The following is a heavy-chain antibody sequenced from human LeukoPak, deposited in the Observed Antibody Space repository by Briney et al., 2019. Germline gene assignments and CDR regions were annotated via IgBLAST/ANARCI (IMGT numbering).Heavy chain of an antibody. CDR3: ARDFNPYDSSGYYGRPFDY. D-gene: IGHD3-22*01. V-gene: IGHV1-18*01. CDR2: ISAYNGNT. Sequence: WASVKVSCKASGYTFTSYGISWVRQAPGQGLEWMGWISAYNGNTNYAQKLRGRVTMTTDTSTSTAYMELRSLRSDDTAVYYCARDFNPYDSSGYYGRPFDYWGQGTLVTVSS. CDR1: GYTFTSYG. J-gene: IGHJ4*02.